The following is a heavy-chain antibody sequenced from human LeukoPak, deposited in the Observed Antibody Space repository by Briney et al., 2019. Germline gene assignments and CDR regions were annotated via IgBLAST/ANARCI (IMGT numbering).Heavy chain of an antibody. CDR2: IRSKTYGGTT. CDR1: GFTFGDYA. J-gene: IGHJ4*02. Sequence: GGSLRLSCTASGFTFGDYAMSWVRQAPGKGLEWVGFIRSKTYGGTTEFAASVKGRFTISRDDSRSIAYLQMHSLKTEDTAVYYCTRLGGSTSRGAFDFWGQGTLVTVSS. V-gene: IGHV3-49*04. CDR3: TRLGGSTSRGAFDF. D-gene: IGHD3-16*01.